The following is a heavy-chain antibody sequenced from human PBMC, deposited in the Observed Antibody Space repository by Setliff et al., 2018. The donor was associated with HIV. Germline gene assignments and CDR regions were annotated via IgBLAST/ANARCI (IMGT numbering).Heavy chain of an antibody. Sequence: PSETLSLTCTVSGGSISSGGYYWSWIRQHPGKGLEWIGYIHYSGNTYNNPSLNSRISISVDMSKNKFSLKLSSLTAADTAVYYCARGGLGVVTSFDSWGRGTLVTVS. CDR2: IHYSGNT. D-gene: IGHD3-3*01. J-gene: IGHJ4*02. V-gene: IGHV4-31*03. CDR1: GGSISSGGYY. CDR3: ARGGLGVVTSFDS.